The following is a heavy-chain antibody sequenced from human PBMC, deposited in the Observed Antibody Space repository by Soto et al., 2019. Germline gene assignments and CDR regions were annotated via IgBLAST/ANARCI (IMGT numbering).Heavy chain of an antibody. CDR2: TAYDGIDK. J-gene: IGHJ4*02. CDR1: GFSFSNYG. V-gene: IGHV3-30*18. Sequence: QVQLVESGGGVVQPGRSLRLSCEASGFSFSNYGMHWVRQAPGKGLEWVASTAYDGIDKYYADAVRGRFTISRDNSKNTLFLQMNSLRAEDTAIYYCAKKVNSGSGSQFFDYWGQGTLVTVSS. CDR3: AKKVNSGSGSQFFDY. D-gene: IGHD3-10*01.